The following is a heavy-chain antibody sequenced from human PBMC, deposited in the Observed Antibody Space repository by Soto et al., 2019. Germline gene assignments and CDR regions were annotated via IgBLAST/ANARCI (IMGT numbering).Heavy chain of an antibody. V-gene: IGHV4-61*01. D-gene: IGHD6-19*01. CDR2: IYHRGST. CDR1: GGSVSSGSYH. CDR3: ARLSAAWFDP. Sequence: QVQLQESGPGLVKPSETLSLTCTVSGGSVSSGSYHWGWIRQPPGKGLEWIGYIYHRGSTNYNPSLKTRVPISVDTSKNQFSLSLTSVTAADTAVYYCARLSAAWFDPWGQGTLVTVAS. J-gene: IGHJ5*02.